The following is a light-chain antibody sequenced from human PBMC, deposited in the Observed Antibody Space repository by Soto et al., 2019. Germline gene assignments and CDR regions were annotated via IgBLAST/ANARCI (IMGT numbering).Light chain of an antibody. J-gene: IGKJ5*01. Sequence: IQMTQSPAALCACVGDRSTITCRASQSISSYLNWYQQKPGKAPKLLIYAASSLQSGVPSRFSGSGSGTDFTLTISSLQPEDFATYYWQQSYSTLITFGQGTRLEI. V-gene: IGKV1-39*01. CDR1: QSISSY. CDR3: QQSYSTLIT. CDR2: AAS.